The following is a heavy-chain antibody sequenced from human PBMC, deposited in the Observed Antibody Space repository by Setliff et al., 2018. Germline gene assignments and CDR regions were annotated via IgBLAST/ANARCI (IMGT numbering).Heavy chain of an antibody. J-gene: IGHJ6*03. Sequence: GGSLRLSCAASGFTFNTYWMTWVRQAPGKGLEWVANIKQDGSEKYYVDSVKGRFTISRDNVKNSPYLQMSSLRAEDTAVYYCAKPTTVTTTHYYYYMDVWGKGTTVTVSS. CDR3: AKPTTVTTTHYYYYMDV. CDR1: GFTFNTYW. V-gene: IGHV3-7*03. CDR2: IKQDGSEK. D-gene: IGHD4-4*01.